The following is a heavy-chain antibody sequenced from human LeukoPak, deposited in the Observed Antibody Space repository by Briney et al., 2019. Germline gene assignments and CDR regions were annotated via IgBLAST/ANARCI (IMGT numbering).Heavy chain of an antibody. V-gene: IGHV4-4*09. D-gene: IGHD2-15*01. CDR3: AGSPVAVVAATGFTLGIDY. J-gene: IGHJ4*02. CDR1: GGSISSYC. Sequence: PSETLSLTCTVSGGSISSYCWSWIRQPPGKELEWIGYIYTSGSTNYNPSLKSRVTISVDMSKNQFSLKLSSVTAADTAMYYCAGSPVAVVAATGFTLGIDYWGQGTLVTVSS. CDR2: IYTSGST.